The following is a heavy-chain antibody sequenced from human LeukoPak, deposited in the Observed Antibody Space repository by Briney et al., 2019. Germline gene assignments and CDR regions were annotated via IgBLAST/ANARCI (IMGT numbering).Heavy chain of an antibody. CDR1: GYTFTSYY. CDR3: ASVSLGTSTADY. D-gene: IGHD6-6*01. Sequence: EASVKVSCKASGYTFTSYYMHWVRQAPGQGLEWMGILKPSGGSTSYAQKFQGRVTMTRDTSTSTVYMELSSLRSEDTAVYYCASVSLGTSTADYWGQGTLVTVSS. CDR2: LKPSGGST. V-gene: IGHV1-46*01. J-gene: IGHJ4*02.